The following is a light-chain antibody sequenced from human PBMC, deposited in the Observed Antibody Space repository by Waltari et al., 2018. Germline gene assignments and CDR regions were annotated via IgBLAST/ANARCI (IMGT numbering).Light chain of an antibody. Sequence: DIQMTQSPSSVSASVGDRVTSTCRASQGLNSWLAWYQQKPGKAPKLLIYAASNVQNGVPSRFSASGSGTEFILTISSLQPEDFATYYCQQGDLFPLTFGSGTRVTIK. CDR2: AAS. J-gene: IGKJ4*01. CDR1: QGLNSW. V-gene: IGKV1-12*01. CDR3: QQGDLFPLT.